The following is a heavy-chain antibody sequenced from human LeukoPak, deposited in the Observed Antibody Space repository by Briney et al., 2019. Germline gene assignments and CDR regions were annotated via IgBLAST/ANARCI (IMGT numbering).Heavy chain of an antibody. D-gene: IGHD3-10*01. CDR2: IKSKTDGGTT. Sequence: AGGSLRLSCAASGFTLSNAWMSWVRKAPGKGLEWVGRIKSKTDGGTTDYAAPVKGRFTISRHDSKNTLYLQMNSLKTEDTAVYYCTTVLLWFGEGDFGGGYWGQGTLVTVSS. J-gene: IGHJ4*02. CDR3: TTVLLWFGEGDFGGGY. V-gene: IGHV3-15*01. CDR1: GFTLSNAW.